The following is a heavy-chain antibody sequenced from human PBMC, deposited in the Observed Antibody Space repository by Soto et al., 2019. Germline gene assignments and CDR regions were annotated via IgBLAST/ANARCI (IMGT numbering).Heavy chain of an antibody. CDR3: ASSWGSSGYFDY. Sequence: PSETLSLTCTVSGGSISSYYWSWIRQPPGKGLEWIGYIYYSGSTNYNPSLKSRGTISVDTSKNQFSLKLSSVTAADTAVYYCASSWGSSGYFDYWGQGTLVTVS. V-gene: IGHV4-59*01. D-gene: IGHD3-16*01. CDR1: GGSISSYY. CDR2: IYYSGST. J-gene: IGHJ4*02.